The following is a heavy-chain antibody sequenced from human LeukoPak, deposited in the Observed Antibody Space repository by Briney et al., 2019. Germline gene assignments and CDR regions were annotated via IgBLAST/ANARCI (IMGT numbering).Heavy chain of an antibody. CDR1: GGSISSSRYW. V-gene: IGHV3-23*01. J-gene: IGHJ4*02. CDR3: AKGPVVVPAACDY. CDR2: ISGSGGST. Sequence: PSETLSLTCTVSGGSISSSRYWWGWIRQPPGKGLEWVSAISGSGGSTYYADSVKGRFTISRDNSKNTLYLQMNSLRAEDTAVYYCAKGPVVVPAACDYWGQGTLVTVSS. D-gene: IGHD2-2*01.